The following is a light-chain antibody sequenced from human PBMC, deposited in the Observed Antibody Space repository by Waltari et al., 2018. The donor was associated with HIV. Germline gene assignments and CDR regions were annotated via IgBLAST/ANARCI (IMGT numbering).Light chain of an antibody. CDR2: AAS. CDR3: QQSYSTPL. Sequence: DIQMTQSPSSLSASVGDRVTITCRARQSISSYLNWYQQKPGKAPKLLIYAASSLQSGVPSRFSGSGSGTDFTLTISSLQPEDFATYYCQQSYSTPLFGGGTKVEIK. J-gene: IGKJ4*01. CDR1: QSISSY. V-gene: IGKV1-39*01.